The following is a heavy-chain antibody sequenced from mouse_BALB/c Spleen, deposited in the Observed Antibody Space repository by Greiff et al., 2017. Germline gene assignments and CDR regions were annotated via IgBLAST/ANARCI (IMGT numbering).Heavy chain of an antibody. CDR2: IDPSDSYT. V-gene: IGHV1S127*01. J-gene: IGHJ4*01. Sequence: QVQLKQPGAELVKPGASVKMSCKASGYTFTSYWMHWVKQRPGQGLEWIGVIDPSDSYTSYNQKFKGKATLTVDTSSSTAYMQLSSLTSEDSAVYYCTRGEYGNAKAMDYWGQGTSVTVSS. CDR3: TRGEYGNAKAMDY. CDR1: GYTFTSYW. D-gene: IGHD2-10*02.